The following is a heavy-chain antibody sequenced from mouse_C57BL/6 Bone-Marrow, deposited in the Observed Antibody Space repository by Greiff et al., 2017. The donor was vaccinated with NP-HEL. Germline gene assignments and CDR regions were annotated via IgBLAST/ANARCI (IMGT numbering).Heavy chain of an antibody. Sequence: VQLKQSGAELVRPGASVKLSCTASGFNIKDDYLHWVKQRPEQGLEWIGWIDPENGDTEYASKFQGKATITADTSSNTAYLQLSSLTSEDTGVYYCTCYYGSSYVAWFAYWGQGTLVTVSA. CDR3: TCYYGSSYVAWFAY. CDR1: GFNIKDDY. CDR2: IDPENGDT. V-gene: IGHV14-4*01. J-gene: IGHJ3*01. D-gene: IGHD1-1*01.